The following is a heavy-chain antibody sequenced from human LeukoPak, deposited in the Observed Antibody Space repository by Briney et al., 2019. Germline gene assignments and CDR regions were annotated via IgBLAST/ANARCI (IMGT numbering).Heavy chain of an antibody. CDR1: GFTFSDYY. Sequence: PGGSLRLSCVASGFTFSDYYMSWIRQAPGKGLEWVSYISGSSSTIYYADSVKGRFTISRDNAKNSLYLQMNSLRAEDTAVYYCARGKGSSSLGYYYYYMDVWGKGTTVTVSS. V-gene: IGHV3-11*04. CDR3: ARGKGSSSLGYYYYYMDV. D-gene: IGHD6-6*01. J-gene: IGHJ6*03. CDR2: ISGSSSTI.